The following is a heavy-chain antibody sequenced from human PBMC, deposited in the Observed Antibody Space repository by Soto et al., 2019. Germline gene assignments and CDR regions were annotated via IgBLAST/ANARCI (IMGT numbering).Heavy chain of an antibody. CDR1: GGTFSSYT. D-gene: IGHD2-15*01. CDR3: ARDCSGGNCYSNGMDV. CDR2: IIPILGIA. J-gene: IGHJ6*02. V-gene: IGHV1-69*08. Sequence: QVQLVQSGAEVKKPGSSVKVSCKASGGTFSSYTISWVRQAPGQGLEWMGRIIPILGIANYAQKFQGRVTITADKSTSXADMGLSSLGSEDTGVYYCARDCSGGNCYSNGMDVWGPGTTVTVSS.